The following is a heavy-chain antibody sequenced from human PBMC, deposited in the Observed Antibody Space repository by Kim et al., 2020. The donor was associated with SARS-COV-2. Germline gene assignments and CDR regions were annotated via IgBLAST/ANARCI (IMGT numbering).Heavy chain of an antibody. J-gene: IGHJ4*02. Sequence: YYADSVKGRFTISRDNAKNSLYLQMNSLRAEDTAVYYCAGLRLFGGAFDYWGQGTLVTVSS. D-gene: IGHD3-10*01. CDR3: AGLRLFGGAFDY. V-gene: IGHV3-11*04.